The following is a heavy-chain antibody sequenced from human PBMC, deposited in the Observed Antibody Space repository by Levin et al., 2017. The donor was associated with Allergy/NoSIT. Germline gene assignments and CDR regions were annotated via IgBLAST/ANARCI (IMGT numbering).Heavy chain of an antibody. CDR1: GFTFEIYG. CDR3: ARGLFDF. CDR2: ISASGSPT. Sequence: AGGSLRLSCSVSGFTFEIYGMNWVRQAPGKRLEWVSHISASGSPTYYADPVRGRFTISRDNAKQSLYLQMTSLRVEDTAVYYCARGLFDFWGQGALVTVS. J-gene: IGHJ4*02. V-gene: IGHV3-48*04. D-gene: IGHD5-12*01.